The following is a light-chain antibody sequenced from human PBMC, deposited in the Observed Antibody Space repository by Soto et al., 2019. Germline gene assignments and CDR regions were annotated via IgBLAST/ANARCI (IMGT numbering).Light chain of an antibody. CDR1: SSDVGGYNY. J-gene: IGLJ1*01. CDR2: DVT. CDR3: GSYTTSSTLV. Sequence: QSVLTQPASVSGSPGQSITISCTGTSSDVGGYNYVSWYQHHPGKAPKLMIYDVTTRPSGVSNRFSGSKSGNTASLTISRLQAEDEADYYCGSYTTSSTLVFGTGTKLTVL. V-gene: IGLV2-14*03.